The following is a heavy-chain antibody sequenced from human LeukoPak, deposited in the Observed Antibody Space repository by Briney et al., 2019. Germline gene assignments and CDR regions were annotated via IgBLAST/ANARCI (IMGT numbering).Heavy chain of an antibody. CDR1: GFTFSSYE. D-gene: IGHD3-10*01. J-gene: IGHJ6*04. Sequence: GGSLRLSCAASGFTFSSYEMNWVRQAPGKGLEWVSYISSSGSTIYYADSVKGRSTISRDNAKNSLYLHMNSLRAEDTAVYYCARPYYGSGSYGYYYYGMDVWGKGTTVTVSS. CDR3: ARPYYGSGSYGYYYYGMDV. V-gene: IGHV3-48*03. CDR2: ISSSGSTI.